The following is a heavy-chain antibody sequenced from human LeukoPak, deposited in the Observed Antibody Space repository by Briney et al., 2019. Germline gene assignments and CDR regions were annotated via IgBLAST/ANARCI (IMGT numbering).Heavy chain of an antibody. J-gene: IGHJ4*02. Sequence: GGSLRLSCAASGFTFSTYAMSWVRQAPGKGLEWVSAISASGGTIYYADSVKGRFTISRDNSKNTLYLQMDSLRGEDTAVYYCAKDFRIGYSAHFDYWGQGALVTVSS. CDR3: AKDFRIGYSAHFDY. D-gene: IGHD2-21*01. V-gene: IGHV3-23*01. CDR2: ISASGGTI. CDR1: GFTFSTYA.